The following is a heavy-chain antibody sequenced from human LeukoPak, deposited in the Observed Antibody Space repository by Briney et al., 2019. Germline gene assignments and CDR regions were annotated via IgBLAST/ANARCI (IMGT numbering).Heavy chain of an antibody. CDR3: ARGGGDFWSAYYSGYYFDY. CDR2: IKQDGSEQ. Sequence: GGSLRLSCAASGFTFSNYWMSWVRQAPGKGLEWVANIKQDGSEQYYVDSVKGRFTISRDNAASALYLQMNSLRAEDTAVYYCARGGGDFWSAYYSGYYFDYWGQGTLVTVSS. D-gene: IGHD3-3*01. J-gene: IGHJ4*02. V-gene: IGHV3-7*01. CDR1: GFTFSNYW.